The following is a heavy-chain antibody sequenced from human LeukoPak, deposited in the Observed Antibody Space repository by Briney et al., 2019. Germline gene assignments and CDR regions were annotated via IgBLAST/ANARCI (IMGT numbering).Heavy chain of an antibody. CDR1: GFTLSSYE. Sequence: PGGSLRLSCTASGFTLSSYEMSWIRQAPGKGLEWVSTISGRRDSTSYADSVKGRFTISRDNSKNTLYLQMNSLRAEDTAVYYCAKDPNFYYCMDVWGKGTTVTISS. CDR2: ISGRRDST. J-gene: IGHJ6*03. CDR3: AKDPNFYYCMDV. V-gene: IGHV3-23*01.